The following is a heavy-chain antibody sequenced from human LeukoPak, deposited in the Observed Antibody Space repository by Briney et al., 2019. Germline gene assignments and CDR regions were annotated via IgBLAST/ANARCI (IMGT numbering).Heavy chain of an antibody. D-gene: IGHD3-16*01. CDR1: GGSISSGNYY. V-gene: IGHV4-61*02. J-gene: IGHJ6*03. CDR2: VYPSGST. CDR3: ARETSQKGAHYMDV. Sequence: SQTLSLTCTVSGGSISSGNYYWNWIRQPAGKGLEWIGRVYPSGSTNYNPSLKSRVTISIDTSKNQFSLQMTSVTAADTAMYYCARETSQKGAHYMDVWGKGTTVTISS.